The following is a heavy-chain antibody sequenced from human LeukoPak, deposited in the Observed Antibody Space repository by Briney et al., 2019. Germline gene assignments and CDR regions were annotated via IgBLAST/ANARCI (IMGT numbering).Heavy chain of an antibody. CDR3: AGVRSGSYREIDC. Sequence: GGSLRLSCAASGFTFSSYWMHWVRQAPGRGLVWVSRIYNDGSDKTYADSVKGRFTISRDNALSTLYLQMNNLRVEDTAVYYCAGVRSGSYREIDCWGQGTLVTVSS. D-gene: IGHD1-26*01. CDR1: GFTFSSYW. J-gene: IGHJ4*02. CDR2: IYNDGSDK. V-gene: IGHV3-74*01.